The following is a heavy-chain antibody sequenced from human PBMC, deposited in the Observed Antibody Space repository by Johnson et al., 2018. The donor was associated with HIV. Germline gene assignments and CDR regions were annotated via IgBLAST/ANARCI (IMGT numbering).Heavy chain of an antibody. V-gene: IGHV3-66*01. CDR2: IYSGGST. D-gene: IGHD1-26*01. CDR1: GFTVSSNY. CDR3: ARWGRWELGDAFDI. Sequence: VQLVESGGGLVKPGGSLRLSCAASGFTVSSNYMSWVRQAPGKGLEWLSVIYSGGSTYYAASVKGRFTISRDNSKNTLYLQMNSLRAEDTAVYYCARWGRWELGDAFDILGQGTMVTVSS. J-gene: IGHJ3*02.